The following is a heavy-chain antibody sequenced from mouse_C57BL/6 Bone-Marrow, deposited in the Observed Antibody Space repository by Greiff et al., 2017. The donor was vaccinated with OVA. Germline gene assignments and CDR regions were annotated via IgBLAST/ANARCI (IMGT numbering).Heavy chain of an antibody. J-gene: IGHJ2*01. CDR1: GFTFSSYA. CDR3: TREPFYYGSSPHFDY. Sequence: EVKLMESGEGLVKPGGSLKLSCAASGFTFSSYAMSWVRQTPEKRLEWVAYISSGGDYIYYADTVKGRFTISRDNARNTLYLQMSSLKSEDTAMYYCTREPFYYGSSPHFDYWGQGTTLTVSS. D-gene: IGHD1-1*01. V-gene: IGHV5-9-1*02. CDR2: ISSGGDYI.